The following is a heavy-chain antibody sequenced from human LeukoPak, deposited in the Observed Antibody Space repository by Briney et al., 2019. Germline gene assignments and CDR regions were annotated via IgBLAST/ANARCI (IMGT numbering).Heavy chain of an antibody. V-gene: IGHV4-59*11. CDR2: IYYSGST. Sequence: SETLSLTCTVSGGSISSHYWSWIRQPPGKGLEWIGDIYYSGSTNYNPSLKSRVTISVDTSKDQSSLKLSSVTAADTAVYYCARVGGRSIAARSWFDPWGQGTLVTVSS. J-gene: IGHJ5*02. CDR3: ARVGGRSIAARSWFDP. D-gene: IGHD6-6*01. CDR1: GGSISSHY.